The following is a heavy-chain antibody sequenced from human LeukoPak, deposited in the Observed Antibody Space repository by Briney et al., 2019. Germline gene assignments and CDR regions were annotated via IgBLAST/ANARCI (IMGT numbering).Heavy chain of an antibody. J-gene: IGHJ3*01. CDR3: AYDL. CDR2: IFTSGNT. V-gene: IGHV4-61*02. Sequence: SQTLSLTCNVSGAAISSGTYYWSWIRQPAGKGLEWIGRIFTSGNTDYNPSLKSRVFISIEASKNRFSLTLNSVTAADTAVDSRAYDLWGQGTMVTVSS. D-gene: IGHD5-18*01. CDR1: GAAISSGTYY.